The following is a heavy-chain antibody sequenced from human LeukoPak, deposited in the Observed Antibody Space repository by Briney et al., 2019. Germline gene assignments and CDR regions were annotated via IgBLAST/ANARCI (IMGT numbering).Heavy chain of an antibody. CDR3: ARRRGLGYCSSTSCYYFDY. D-gene: IGHD2-2*01. V-gene: IGHV4-4*02. CDR1: GASLSSSYW. J-gene: IGHJ4*02. Sequence: SGTLSLTCAVSGASLSSSYWWSWVRQPPGKGLEWIGEIYHSGGTNYNPSLKSRVTISVDTSKNQFSLKLSSVTAADTAVYYCARRRGLGYCSSTSCYYFDYWGQGTLVTVSS. CDR2: IYHSGGT.